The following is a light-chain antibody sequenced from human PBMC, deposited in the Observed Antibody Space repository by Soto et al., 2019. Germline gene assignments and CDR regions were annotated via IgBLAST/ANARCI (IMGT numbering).Light chain of an antibody. CDR3: QSYDNSLRV. CDR1: SSNIGAGYD. Sequence: QSVLTQPPSVSGAPGQRVTISCTGSSSNIGAGYDVHWYQQLPGTAPKLLIYGNTNRPSGVPDRFSGSKSGTSASLAITGLQAEDEADYYCQSYDNSLRVFGGVTKLTVL. J-gene: IGLJ2*01. V-gene: IGLV1-40*01. CDR2: GNT.